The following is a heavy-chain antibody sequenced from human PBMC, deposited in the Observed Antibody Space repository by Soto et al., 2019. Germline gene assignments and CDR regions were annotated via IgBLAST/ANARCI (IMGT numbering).Heavy chain of an antibody. V-gene: IGHV1-18*01. CDR1: GYTFTTYG. CDR3: ATDLSYGDYRFDY. Sequence: ASVKVSCKASGYTFTTYGISWVRQAPGQGLEWMGWINAYNGNTNYAQKFKGRVTMTTDTSTDTAYMELSSLRSEDTAVYYCATDLSYGDYRFDYWGQGTLVTVSS. D-gene: IGHD4-17*01. CDR2: INAYNGNT. J-gene: IGHJ4*02.